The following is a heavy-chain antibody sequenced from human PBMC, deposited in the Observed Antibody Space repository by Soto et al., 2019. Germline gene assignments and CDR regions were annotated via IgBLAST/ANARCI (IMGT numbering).Heavy chain of an antibody. CDR3: ARDRLGATGDY. CDR2: ISAYNTNT. Sequence: ASVKVSCKASGYTFTSYGISWVRQAPGQGLEWMGWISAYNTNTNYAQKLQGRVTMTTDTSTSTSYMELRSLRSDDTAVYFCARDRLGATGDYWGQGTLVTVSS. D-gene: IGHD1-26*01. V-gene: IGHV1-18*01. J-gene: IGHJ4*02. CDR1: GYTFTSYG.